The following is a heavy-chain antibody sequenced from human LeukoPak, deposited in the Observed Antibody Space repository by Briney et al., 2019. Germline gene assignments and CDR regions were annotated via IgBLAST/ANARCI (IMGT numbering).Heavy chain of an antibody. CDR3: AKDARYSSSWYYFDY. V-gene: IGHV3-30*02. J-gene: IGHJ4*02. CDR1: GFTFSSYG. CDR2: IRYDGSNK. Sequence: GGSLRLSCAASGFTFSSYGMHWVRQAPGKGLEWVAFIRYDGSNKYYADSVKGRFTISRDNSKNTLYLQMNSLRAEDTAVYYCAKDARYSSSWYYFDYWGQGTLVTVSS. D-gene: IGHD6-13*01.